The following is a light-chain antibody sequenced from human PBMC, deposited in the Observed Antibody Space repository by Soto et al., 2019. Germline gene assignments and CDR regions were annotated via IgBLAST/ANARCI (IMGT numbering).Light chain of an antibody. J-gene: IGKJ1*01. V-gene: IGKV3-20*01. CDR1: QSVSSSY. Sequence: EIVLTQSPGTLSLSPGERATLSCRASQSVSSSYLAWYQQKPGQAPRLLIYGASSRATGIPDRFSGSGSGTVLTLTISRLEPEDFAVYYCQQYGSSRGTFGQGTKVDIK. CDR3: QQYGSSRGT. CDR2: GAS.